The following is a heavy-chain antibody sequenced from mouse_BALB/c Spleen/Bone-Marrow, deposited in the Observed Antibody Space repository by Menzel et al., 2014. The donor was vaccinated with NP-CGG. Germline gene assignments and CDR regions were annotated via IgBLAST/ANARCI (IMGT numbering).Heavy chain of an antibody. D-gene: IGHD2-4*01. CDR3: AREGGLRRGDYYAMDY. V-gene: IGHV1-14*01. CDR1: GYTFSAYV. Sequence: VQLQQSGPELVKPGASVKMSCQASGYTFSAYVMHWVQQKPGQGLEWIGYINPYNDGTKYNEKFKGKATLTSDKSSSTAYMELSSLTSEDSAVYYCAREGGLRRGDYYAMDYWGQGTSVTVSS. CDR2: INPYNDGT. J-gene: IGHJ4*01.